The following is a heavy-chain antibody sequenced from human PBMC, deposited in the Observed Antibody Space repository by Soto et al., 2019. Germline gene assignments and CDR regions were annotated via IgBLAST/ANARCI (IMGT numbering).Heavy chain of an antibody. CDR3: ARDSSGRPFDY. J-gene: IGHJ4*02. CDR2: IWDDGSNK. Sequence: QVQLVESGGGVVQPGRSLRLSCAASGFTFSDYGMHWVRQAPGKGLEWATIIWDDGSNKYYADSVKGRFTISRDNSKNTLYLHMNSLRAEDTAMYYCARDSSGRPFDYWGQGTLVTVSS. D-gene: IGHD6-19*01. V-gene: IGHV3-33*01. CDR1: GFTFSDYG.